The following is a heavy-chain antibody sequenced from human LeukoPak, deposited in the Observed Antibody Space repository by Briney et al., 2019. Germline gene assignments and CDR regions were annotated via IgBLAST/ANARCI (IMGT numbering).Heavy chain of an antibody. D-gene: IGHD1-26*01. CDR1: GFTFDDYA. V-gene: IGHV3-9*01. CDR2: ISWNSGSI. J-gene: IGHJ4*02. Sequence: GGSLRLSCAASGFTFDDYAMHWVRQAPGKGLEWVSGISWNSGSIGYADSVKGRFTISRDNAKNSLYLQMNSLRAEDTALYYCAKDSVVGATTLTHFDYWGQGTLVTVSS. CDR3: AKDSVVGATTLTHFDY.